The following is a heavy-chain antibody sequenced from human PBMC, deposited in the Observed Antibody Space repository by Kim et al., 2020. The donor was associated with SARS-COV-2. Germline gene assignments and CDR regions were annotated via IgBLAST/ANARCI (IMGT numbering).Heavy chain of an antibody. CDR1: GFTFSSYG. J-gene: IGHJ5*02. CDR2: ISYDGSNK. D-gene: IGHD6-13*01. V-gene: IGHV3-30*18. CDR3: AKDNWANGGSSSWSWFDP. Sequence: LSLTCAASGFTFSSYGMHWVRQAPGKGLEWVAVISYDGSNKYYADSVKGRFTISRDNSKNTLYLQMNSLRAEDTAVYYCAKDNWANGGSSSWSWFDP.